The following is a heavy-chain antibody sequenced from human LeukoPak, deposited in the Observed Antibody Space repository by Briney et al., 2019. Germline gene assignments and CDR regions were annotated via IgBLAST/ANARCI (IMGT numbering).Heavy chain of an antibody. J-gene: IGHJ5*02. D-gene: IGHD6-13*01. CDR2: INHSGST. CDR3: ARARSSSWYDSRTSPHET. V-gene: IGHV4-34*01. CDR1: GGSLSGYY. Sequence: SETLSLTCAVYGGSLSGYYWSWIRQPPGKGLEWIGEINHSGSTNYNPSLKSRVTISVDTSKNQFSLKLSSVTAADTAVYYCARARSSSWYDSRTSPHETWGQGTLVTVSS.